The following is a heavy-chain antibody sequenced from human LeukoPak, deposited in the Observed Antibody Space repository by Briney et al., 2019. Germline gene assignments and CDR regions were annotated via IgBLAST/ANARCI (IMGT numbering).Heavy chain of an antibody. CDR1: GFTFSSYA. Sequence: PGGSLRLSCAASGFTFSSYAMHWVRQAPGKGLEWVAVISYDGSNKYYADSVKGRFTISRDNSKNTLYLQMNSLRAEDTAVYYCARPGGYVRGYYYYGMDVWGQGTTVTVSS. D-gene: IGHD5-12*01. V-gene: IGHV3-30-3*01. CDR3: ARPGGYVRGYYYYGMDV. J-gene: IGHJ6*02. CDR2: ISYDGSNK.